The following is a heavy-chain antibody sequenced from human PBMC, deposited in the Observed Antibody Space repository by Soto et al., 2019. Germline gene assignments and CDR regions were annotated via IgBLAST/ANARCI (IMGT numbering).Heavy chain of an antibody. CDR2: ISSGAAYI. CDR3: TRDEGGSYDSWFHP. D-gene: IGHD1-26*01. CDR1: TFSMYS. V-gene: IGHV3-21*06. J-gene: IGHJ5*02. Sequence: EVQVVESGGGLVKPGGSLTLSCNFTFSMYSMNWVRQAPGKGLEWVASISSGAAYIKYAGSVQGRFTISRDNAKNTVPLQMSSLRVEDTAVYFCTRDEGGSYDSWFHPWGQGTQVTVSA.